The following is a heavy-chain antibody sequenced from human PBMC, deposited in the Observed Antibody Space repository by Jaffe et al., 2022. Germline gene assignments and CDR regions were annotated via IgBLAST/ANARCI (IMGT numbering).Heavy chain of an antibody. D-gene: IGHD5-18*01. J-gene: IGHJ4*02. V-gene: IGHV1-2*02. CDR3: ARAGGVPRSDTAMVFDY. CDR1: GYTFTGYY. CDR2: INPNSGGT. Sequence: QVQLVQSGAEVKKPGASVKVSCKASGYTFTGYYMHWVRQAPGQGLEWMGWINPNSGGTNYAQKFQGRVTMTRDTSISTAYMELSRLRSDDTAVYYCARAGGVPRSDTAMVFDYWGQGTLVTVSS.